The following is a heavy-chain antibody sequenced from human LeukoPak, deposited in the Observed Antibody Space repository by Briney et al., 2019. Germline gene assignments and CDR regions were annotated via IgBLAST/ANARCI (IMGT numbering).Heavy chain of an antibody. V-gene: IGHV3-30*02. J-gene: IGHJ3*02. CDR2: IRYDGSNK. D-gene: IGHD3-22*01. CDR1: GFTFSSYG. CDR3: ARLLCYYDSSRFLTCDAFDI. Sequence: GGSLRLSCAASGFTFSSYGMHWVRQAPGKGLEWVAFIRYDGSNKYYADSVKGRFTISRDNAKNSLYLQMNSLRAEDTAVYFCARLLCYYDSSRFLTCDAFDIWGQGTMVTVSS.